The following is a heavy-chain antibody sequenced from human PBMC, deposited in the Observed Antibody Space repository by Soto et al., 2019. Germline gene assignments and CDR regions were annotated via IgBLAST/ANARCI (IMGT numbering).Heavy chain of an antibody. Sequence: GGSLRLSCAASGFTLSAHTMNWVRQAPGKGLEWVSSISSDSRYIYYADSVKGRFTISRDNARNSLDLQMNNLRAEDTAVYHCARGHCSRTSCYTGGYYYYPMDVWGQGTTVTVSS. CDR3: ARGHCSRTSCYTGGYYYYPMDV. CDR2: ISSDSRYI. CDR1: GFTLSAHT. V-gene: IGHV3-21*01. D-gene: IGHD2-2*01. J-gene: IGHJ6*02.